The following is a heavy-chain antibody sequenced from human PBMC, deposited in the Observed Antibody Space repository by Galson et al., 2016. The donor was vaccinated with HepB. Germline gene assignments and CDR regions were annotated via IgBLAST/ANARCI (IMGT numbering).Heavy chain of an antibody. D-gene: IGHD5-18*01. CDR1: GFTFSTSA. CDR2: ISSDGSSK. CDR3: AKDGGYTYALGY. Sequence: SLRLSCAASGFTFSTSAVHWVRQAPGKGLEWVAVISSDGSSKFYADSVTGRFTISRDNSKDTLYLQMNSLRAEDTAVYYCAKDGGYTYALGYWGRGTLVTVSS. J-gene: IGHJ4*02. V-gene: IGHV3-30-3*01.